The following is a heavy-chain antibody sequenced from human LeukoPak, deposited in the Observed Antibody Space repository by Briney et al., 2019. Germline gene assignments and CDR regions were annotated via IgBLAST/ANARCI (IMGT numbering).Heavy chain of an antibody. J-gene: IGHJ5*02. CDR3: AQDLRYSSSWYSGNWFDP. D-gene: IGHD6-13*01. CDR1: GFTFSSYS. V-gene: IGHV3-21*01. Sequence: GGSLRLSCAASGFTFSSYSMNWVRQAPGKGLEWVSSISSSSSYIYYADSVKGRFTISRDNAKNSLYLQMNSLRAEDTAVYYCAQDLRYSSSWYSGNWFDPWGQGTLVTVSS. CDR2: ISSSSSYI.